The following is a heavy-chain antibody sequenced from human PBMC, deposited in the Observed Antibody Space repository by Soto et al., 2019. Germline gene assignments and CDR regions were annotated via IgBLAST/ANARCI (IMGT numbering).Heavy chain of an antibody. D-gene: IGHD3-10*01. V-gene: IGHV3-30*18. J-gene: IGHJ6*02. CDR1: GFTFSSYG. Sequence: PGGPLRLSCAASGFTFSSYGMHWVRQAPGKGLEWVAVISYDGSNKYYADSVKGRFTISRDNSKNTLYLQMNSLRAEDTAVYYCAKDLVRGVIISPDTDYYYYYGMDVWGQGTTVIVSS. CDR3: AKDLVRGVIISPDTDYYYYYGMDV. CDR2: ISYDGSNK.